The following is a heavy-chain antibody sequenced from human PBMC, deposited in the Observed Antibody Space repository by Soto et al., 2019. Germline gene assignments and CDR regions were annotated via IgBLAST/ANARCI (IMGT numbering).Heavy chain of an antibody. V-gene: IGHV3-9*01. CDR2: ISLNSGII. CDR3: AKGYCSGGSCDGIYAFDT. CDR1: GFTFDDYA. J-gene: IGHJ3*02. Sequence: GGSLRLSCAASGFTFDDYAMHWVRQAPGKGLEWVSGISLNSGIIGYADSVKGRFTISRDNAKNSLYLQMNSLRAEDTALYYCAKGYCSGGSCDGIYAFDTLGHEKMVIVS. D-gene: IGHD2-15*01.